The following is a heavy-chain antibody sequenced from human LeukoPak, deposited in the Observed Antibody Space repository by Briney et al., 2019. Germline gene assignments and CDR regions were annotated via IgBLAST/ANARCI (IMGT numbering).Heavy chain of an antibody. CDR2: VHLDGRT. V-gene: IGHV4-4*02. J-gene: IGHJ4*02. CDR1: GGSISSTNW. Sequence: SGTLSLICGVSGGSISSTNWWTWIRQPPGKGLEWIGEVHLDGRTNYNPSLESRLTMSVDLSENHISLKLTSVTAADTAVYYCAREGGFYRPLDYTGQGTLVTVSS. D-gene: IGHD3-3*01. CDR3: AREGGFYRPLDY.